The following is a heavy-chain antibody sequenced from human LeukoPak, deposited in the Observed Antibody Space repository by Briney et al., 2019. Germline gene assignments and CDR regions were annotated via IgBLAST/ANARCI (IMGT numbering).Heavy chain of an antibody. D-gene: IGHD1-26*01. V-gene: IGHV3-30*03. Sequence: GGSLRLSCAASGFTFSSYGMHWVRQAPGKGLEWVAVISYDGSNKYFADSVKGRFTISRDNSKNTLYLQMNSLRAEDTAVYYCARGGSYLSAFDIWGQGTMVTVSS. CDR1: GFTFSSYG. CDR3: ARGGSYLSAFDI. CDR2: ISYDGSNK. J-gene: IGHJ3*02.